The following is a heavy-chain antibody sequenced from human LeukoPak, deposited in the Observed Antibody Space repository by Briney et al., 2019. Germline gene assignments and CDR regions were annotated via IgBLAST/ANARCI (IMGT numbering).Heavy chain of an antibody. V-gene: IGHV3-23*01. CDR1: GFTFSSYA. J-gene: IGHJ6*03. CDR2: ISGSGGST. D-gene: IGHD6-13*01. CDR3: AKEGYSSSWPNYYYYYYMDV. Sequence: GGSLRLSCAASGFTFSSYAMSWVRQAPGKGLEWVSAISGSGGSTYYADSVKGRFTISRDNSKNTLYLQMNSLRAEDTAVYYCAKEGYSSSWPNYYYYYYMDVWGKGTTVTVSS.